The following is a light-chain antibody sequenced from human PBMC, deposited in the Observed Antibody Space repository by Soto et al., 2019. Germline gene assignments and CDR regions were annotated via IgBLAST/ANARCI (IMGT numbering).Light chain of an antibody. CDR3: QQYCSSPLLT. V-gene: IGKV3-20*01. CDR1: QSVSSSY. Sequence: EIVLTQSPGTLSLSPGERATLSCRASQSVSSSYLAWYQQKPGQAPRLLIYGASSRATGIPDRFSGSGSGTDFTLTISRLEPEDFAVYYCQQYCSSPLLTFGQGTKVEIK. J-gene: IGKJ1*01. CDR2: GAS.